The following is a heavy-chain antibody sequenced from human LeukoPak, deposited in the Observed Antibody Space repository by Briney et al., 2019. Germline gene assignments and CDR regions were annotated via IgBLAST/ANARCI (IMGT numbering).Heavy chain of an antibody. J-gene: IGHJ4*02. Sequence: GGSLRLSCAASGFSVSSNYMSWVRQAPGKGLEWVSVIYSGGSTYYADSVKGRFTISRDNSKNTLYLQMNSLGAEDTAVYYCARDISGYFDYWGQGTLVTVSS. CDR2: IYSGGST. CDR1: GFSVSSNY. CDR3: ARDISGYFDY. D-gene: IGHD1-20*01. V-gene: IGHV3-53*01.